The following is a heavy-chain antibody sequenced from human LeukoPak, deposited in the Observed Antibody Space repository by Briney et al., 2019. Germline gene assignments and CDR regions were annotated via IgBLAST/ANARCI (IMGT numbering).Heavy chain of an antibody. D-gene: IGHD3-3*01. CDR1: GFHLNTYS. J-gene: IGHJ5*02. CDR2: INDDTP. V-gene: IGHV3-23*01. CDR3: VKEHDLWHEEGNWFDT. Sequence: GGSLRLSCTTSGFHLNTYSMSWVRQSPGKGLEWVSAINDDTPYYRDSVKGRFTVSRDNSKDTLYLQLNSLRAEDTAIYYCVKEHDLWHEEGNWFDTWGQGVLVTVSS.